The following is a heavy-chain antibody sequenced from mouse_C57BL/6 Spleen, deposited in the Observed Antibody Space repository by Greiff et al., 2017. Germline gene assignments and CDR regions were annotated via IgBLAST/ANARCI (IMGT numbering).Heavy chain of an antibody. Sequence: VQLQQPGAELVKPGASVKMSCKASGYTFTSYWITWVKQRPGQGLEWIGDIYPGSGSTNYNEKFKSKATLTVDTSSSTAYMQLSSLTSEDSAVYYCAREDGYGGLYWYFDVWGTGTTVTVSS. CDR2: IYPGSGST. D-gene: IGHD2-2*01. CDR3: AREDGYGGLYWYFDV. V-gene: IGHV1-55*01. CDR1: GYTFTSYW. J-gene: IGHJ1*03.